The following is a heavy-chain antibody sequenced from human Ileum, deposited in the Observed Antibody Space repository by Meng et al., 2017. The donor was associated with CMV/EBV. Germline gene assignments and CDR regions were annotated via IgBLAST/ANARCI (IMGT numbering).Heavy chain of an antibody. CDR1: GYTCTGNY. V-gene: IGHV1-2*02. CDR2: IDPNTGGT. J-gene: IGHJ4*02. Sequence: QVHRVKAGCEVKKPGTSVKVSCKASGYTCTGNYIYWVRQAPGQGLEWMGWIDPNTGGTKYIQKFQGRVTMTGDTSISTAYMELSGLRFDDTAVYYCARRERISSGLEYWGQGTLVTVSS. D-gene: IGHD6-6*01. CDR3: ARRERISSGLEY.